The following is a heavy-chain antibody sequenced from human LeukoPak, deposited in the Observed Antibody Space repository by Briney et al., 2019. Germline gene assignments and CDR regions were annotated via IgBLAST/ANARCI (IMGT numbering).Heavy chain of an antibody. J-gene: IGHJ4*02. D-gene: IGHD3-22*01. V-gene: IGHV4-59*08. CDR3: ARRTYYYDSSGYYFDY. CDR2: ISSRGGT. Sequence: SETLPLTCTVSGGSMSRYYWSWIRQSPGKGLEWIGYISSRGGTNYNPSLRGRVSLSVDTSKNQLSLKLSSVTAADTAVYYCARRTYYYDSSGYYFDYWGQGTLVTVSS. CDR1: GGSMSRYY.